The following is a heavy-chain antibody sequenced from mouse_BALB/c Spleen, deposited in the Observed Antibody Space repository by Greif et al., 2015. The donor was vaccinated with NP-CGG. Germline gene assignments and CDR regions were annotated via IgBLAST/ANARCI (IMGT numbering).Heavy chain of an antibody. CDR2: INSDGGST. CDR1: EYEFPSHD. Sequence: EVKLMESGGGLVQPGGSLKLSCESNEYEFPSHDMSWVRKTPEKRLELVAAINSDGGSTYYPDTMERRFIISRDKTKKTLYLQMSSLRSEDTALYYCARHYYGSSWYFDVWGAGTTVTVSS. D-gene: IGHD1-1*01. V-gene: IGHV5-2*01. J-gene: IGHJ1*01. CDR3: ARHYYGSSWYFDV.